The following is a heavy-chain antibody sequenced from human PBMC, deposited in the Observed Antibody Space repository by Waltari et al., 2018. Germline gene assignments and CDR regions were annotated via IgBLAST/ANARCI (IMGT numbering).Heavy chain of an antibody. D-gene: IGHD2-21*01. CDR2: IIPIFGTA. J-gene: IGHJ3*02. V-gene: IGHV1-69*08. CDR3: ARDRTYCGGSTGRRCDGDAFDI. Sequence: QVQLVQSGAEVKKPGSSVKVSCKASGGTFSSYAISWVRQAPGQGLEWMGRIIPIFGTANYAQKCQGRVTITADKSTSTAYMELSSLRSEDTAVYYGARDRTYCGGSTGRRCDGDAFDIWGQGTMVTVSS. CDR1: GGTFSSYA.